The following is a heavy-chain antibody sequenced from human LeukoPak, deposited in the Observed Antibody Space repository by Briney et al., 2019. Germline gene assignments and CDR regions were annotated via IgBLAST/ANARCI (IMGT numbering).Heavy chain of an antibody. D-gene: IGHD3-16*01. Sequence: TSETLSLTCTVSGGSISSHYWSWIRQPPGKGLEWIGYIYYSGSTNYNPSLKSRVTISVDTSKNQFSLKLSSVTAADTAVYYCAGQPMITFGRFDPWGQGTLVTVSS. CDR1: GGSISSHY. V-gene: IGHV4-59*11. CDR2: IYYSGST. J-gene: IGHJ5*02. CDR3: AGQPMITFGRFDP.